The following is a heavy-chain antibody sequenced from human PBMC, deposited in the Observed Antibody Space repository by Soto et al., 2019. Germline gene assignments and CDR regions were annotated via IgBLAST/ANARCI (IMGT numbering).Heavy chain of an antibody. J-gene: IGHJ6*02. CDR1: SGTFSGYF. CDR2: IMPIFGTP. D-gene: IGHD3-22*01. CDR3: ARDRSWKSYYYDSSVKYFYGMDV. Sequence: GASVNVSFKASSGTFSGYFIILFLQSPLQCLELMGFIMPIFGTPNYAQKFQGRVTITADESTSTGYMELSSLTSEDTAVYYCARDRSWKSYYYDSSVKYFYGMDVWGQGTTVTVSS. V-gene: IGHV1-69*13.